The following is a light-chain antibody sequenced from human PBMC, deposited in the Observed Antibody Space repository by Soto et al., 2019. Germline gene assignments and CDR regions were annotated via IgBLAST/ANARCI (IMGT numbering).Light chain of an antibody. CDR1: QSISSW. CDR2: DAS. J-gene: IGKJ1*01. Sequence: QMTQSPSTLSASVGDRVTITCLASQSISSWLAWYQQKPGKAPKLLLYDASTLQSGVPSRFSGSGSGTDFTLTISRLHPDDFATYYCQQYNTYPWTFGQGTKVDIK. CDR3: QQYNTYPWT. V-gene: IGKV1-5*01.